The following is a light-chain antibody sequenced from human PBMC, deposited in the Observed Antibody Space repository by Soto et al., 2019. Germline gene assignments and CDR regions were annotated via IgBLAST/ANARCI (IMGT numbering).Light chain of an antibody. V-gene: IGKV1-33*01. J-gene: IGKJ3*01. CDR1: HHIGSH. CDR2: DAS. Sequence: DIQLTQSPSSLSASLGDRVTITCQASHHIGSHLNWYQQRPGEAPKLLIHDASTLETGVPPRISGSGSGTDFTLTIRVLQPEDIATYICQHYNKQPPSITFGPGTKVEI. CDR3: QHYNKQPPSIT.